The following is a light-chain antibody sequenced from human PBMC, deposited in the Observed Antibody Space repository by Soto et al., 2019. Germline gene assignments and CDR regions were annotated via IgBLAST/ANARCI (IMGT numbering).Light chain of an antibody. CDR3: QQYGNPPPNA. CDR2: GAS. J-gene: IGKJ2*01. V-gene: IGKV3-20*01. CDR1: QRVSSSY. Sequence: EIVLTQSPGTLSLSPGERATPSCRARQRVSSSYLAWYQQKPGQAPRVLIHGASSRATGIPDRFSGSGSGTDFTLTISRLEPEDFAVYFCQQYGNPPPNAFGQGTKVDI.